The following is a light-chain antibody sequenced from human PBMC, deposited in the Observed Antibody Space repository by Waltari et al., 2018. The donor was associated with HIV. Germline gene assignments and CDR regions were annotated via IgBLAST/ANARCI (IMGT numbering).Light chain of an antibody. CDR2: DVN. J-gene: IGLJ2*01. Sequence: QSALTQPRSVSGSPGQSVTISCTGTSSDVGAYNYVSWYQHHPNKGPKLLMYDVNKRPSGGPNRFSGSKSGNTASLTISGLQAEDEADYYCCSYADTYFVLFGGRTKLTVL. CDR1: SSDVGAYNY. CDR3: CSYADTYFVL. V-gene: IGLV2-11*01.